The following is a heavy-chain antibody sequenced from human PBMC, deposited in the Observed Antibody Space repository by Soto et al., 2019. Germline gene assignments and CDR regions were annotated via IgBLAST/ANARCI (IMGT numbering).Heavy chain of an antibody. CDR3: ARSLLEWPIRFDY. CDR1: GFTFSSYS. Sequence: PGGSLRLSCAASGFTFSSYSMNWVRQAPGKGLEWVSSISSSSSYIYYADSVKGRFTISRDNAKNSLYLQMNSLRAKDTAVYYCARSLLEWPIRFDYWGQGTLVTVSS. J-gene: IGHJ4*02. CDR2: ISSSSSYI. D-gene: IGHD3-3*01. V-gene: IGHV3-21*01.